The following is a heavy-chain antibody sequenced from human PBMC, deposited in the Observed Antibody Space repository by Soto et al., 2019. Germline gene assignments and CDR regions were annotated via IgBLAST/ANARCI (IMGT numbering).Heavy chain of an antibody. V-gene: IGHV1-69*01. J-gene: IGHJ4*02. CDR1: DGTFNSYA. D-gene: IGHD6-13*01. CDR2: IIPYYNTL. Sequence: QAQVVQSGAEVRKPGSSVKLSCKASDGTFNSYAIAWVRQAPGQGLEWMGGIIPYYNTLNYAQKFQDRVTITADDSTNTVYMELSSLRSDDTAVYFCVSGASRWYPYFFDSWAQGTLVTVSS. CDR3: VSGASRWYPYFFDS.